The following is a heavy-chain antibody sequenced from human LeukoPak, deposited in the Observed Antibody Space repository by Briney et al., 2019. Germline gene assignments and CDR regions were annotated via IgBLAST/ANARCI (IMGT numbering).Heavy chain of an antibody. CDR1: GFTFNNYA. D-gene: IGHD3-22*01. Sequence: PGGSLRLSCAASGFTFNNYAMSWVRQVPGKGLGWVSAIGDYGGHIYYADSVKGRFTISRDNSKNTLYLQMHSLRAEDTAVYYCAKRRPKGSYYYDSSGYYEMVEPFDYWGQGTLVTVSS. V-gene: IGHV3-23*01. CDR2: IGDYGGHI. J-gene: IGHJ4*02. CDR3: AKRRPKGSYYYDSSGYYEMVEPFDY.